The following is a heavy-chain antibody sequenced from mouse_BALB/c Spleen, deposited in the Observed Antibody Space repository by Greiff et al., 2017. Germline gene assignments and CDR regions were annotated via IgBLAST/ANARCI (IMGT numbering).Heavy chain of an antibody. Sequence: QVQLQQSGPQLVRPGASVKISCKASGYSFTSYWMHWVKQRPGQGLEWIGMIDPSDSETRLNQKFKDKATLTVDKSSSTAYMQLSSPTSEDSAVYYCARGDSLFDYWGQGTTLTVSS. J-gene: IGHJ2*01. CDR1: GYSFTSYW. CDR3: ARGDSLFDY. V-gene: IGHV1S126*01. CDR2: IDPSDSET.